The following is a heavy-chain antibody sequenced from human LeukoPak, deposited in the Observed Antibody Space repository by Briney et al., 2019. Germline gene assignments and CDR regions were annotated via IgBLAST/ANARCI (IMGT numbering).Heavy chain of an antibody. CDR3: TRSAVHDSSGYYDH. D-gene: IGHD3-22*01. CDR1: GYTFTTYY. J-gene: IGHJ4*02. Sequence: ASVKVSCKASGYTFTTYYIHWVRQAPGQGLEWMGIINPRDGGTSYAQNFQGRVTMTRDTSTSTVYMDLSSLRSEDTAIYSCTRSAVHDSSGYYDHWGQGTLVTVSS. CDR2: INPRDGGT. V-gene: IGHV1-46*01.